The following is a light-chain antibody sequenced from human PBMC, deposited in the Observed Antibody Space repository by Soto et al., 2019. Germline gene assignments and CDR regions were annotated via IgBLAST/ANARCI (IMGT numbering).Light chain of an antibody. CDR1: SSDIGSYNL. Sequence: QSVLTQPASVSGSPGQSITISCTGTSSDIGSYNLVSWYQQHPGKAPKLMIYEVRRRPSGVSTRFSGSKSGNPASLTISGLQADDEADYYCCSYAGITGFSYVFGSGTKGTVL. CDR3: CSYAGITGFSYV. V-gene: IGLV2-23*02. CDR2: EVR. J-gene: IGLJ1*01.